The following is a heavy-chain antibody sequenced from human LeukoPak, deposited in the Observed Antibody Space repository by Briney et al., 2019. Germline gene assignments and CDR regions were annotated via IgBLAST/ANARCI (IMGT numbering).Heavy chain of an antibody. CDR2: ISGSGGTT. D-gene: IGHD5-18*01. CDR3: ARDIRPGYTYGDY. J-gene: IGHJ4*02. V-gene: IGHV3-23*01. Sequence: GGSLRLSCAASGFTFRSDAMSWVRQAPGKGLEWVSGISGSGGTTYYADSVKGRFTISRDNSKNTLYLQMNSLRAEDTAVYYCARDIRPGYTYGDYWGQGTLVTVSS. CDR1: GFTFRSDA.